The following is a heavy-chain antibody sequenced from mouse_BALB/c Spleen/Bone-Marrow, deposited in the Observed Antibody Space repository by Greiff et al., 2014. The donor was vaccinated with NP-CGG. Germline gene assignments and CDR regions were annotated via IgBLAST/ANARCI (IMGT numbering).Heavy chain of an antibody. Sequence: LQQSGSELVRPGASVKLSCKASGYTFTSYWMHWVKQRPGQGLEWIGNIYPGSGSTNYDEKFKSKATLTVDTSSSTASMQLSSLTSEDSAVYYCTRDYDWVPDYWGQGTTLTVSS. J-gene: IGHJ2*01. D-gene: IGHD1-1*01. CDR3: TRDYDWVPDY. V-gene: IGHV1S22*01. CDR2: IYPGSGST. CDR1: GYTFTSYW.